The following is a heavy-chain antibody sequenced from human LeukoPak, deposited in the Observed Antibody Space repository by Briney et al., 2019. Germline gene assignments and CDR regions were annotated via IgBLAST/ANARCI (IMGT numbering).Heavy chain of an antibody. Sequence: GGSLRLSCAASGFTFSSYSMNWVRQAPGKGLEWVSYISSSSSTIYYADSVKGRFTISRDNAKNSLYLQMNSLRAEDTAVYYCARDFSAVAGPFDYWGQGTLVTVSS. D-gene: IGHD6-19*01. CDR1: GFTFSSYS. CDR3: ARDFSAVAGPFDY. CDR2: ISSSSSTI. J-gene: IGHJ4*02. V-gene: IGHV3-48*04.